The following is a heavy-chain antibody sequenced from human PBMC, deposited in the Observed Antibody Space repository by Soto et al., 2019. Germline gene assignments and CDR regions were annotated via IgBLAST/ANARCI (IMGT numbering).Heavy chain of an antibody. CDR3: RWLINGDSDVSDF. D-gene: IGHD5-12*01. CDR2: IIPVLGVA. V-gene: IGHV1-69*02. J-gene: IGHJ3*01. CDR1: GVTFSSYT. Sequence: QVQLVQSGAEVRKPGSSVKVSCKASGVTFSSYTISWVRQAPGQGLGWMGRIIPVLGVANYAPKFQGRRTIIADAPTSTVYMGLSSLRSEDTAMSYPRWLINGDSDVSDFWGQGTVITVSS.